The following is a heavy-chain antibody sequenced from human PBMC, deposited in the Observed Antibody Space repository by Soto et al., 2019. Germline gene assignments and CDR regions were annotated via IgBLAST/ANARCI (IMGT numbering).Heavy chain of an antibody. CDR1: GFTFSSYA. Sequence: GGSLRLSCAASGFTFSSYAMSWVRQAPGKGLEWVSAISGSGGSTYYADSVKGRFTISRDNSKNTLYLQMNSLRAEDTAVYYCAKGGDYDILTGYSDAFDIWGQGTMVTVSS. D-gene: IGHD3-9*01. CDR2: ISGSGGST. CDR3: AKGGDYDILTGYSDAFDI. J-gene: IGHJ3*02. V-gene: IGHV3-23*01.